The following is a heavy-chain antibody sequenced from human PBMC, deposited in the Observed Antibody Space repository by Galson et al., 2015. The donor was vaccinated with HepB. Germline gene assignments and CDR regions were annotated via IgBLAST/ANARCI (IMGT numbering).Heavy chain of an antibody. V-gene: IGHV3-23*01. CDR3: AKDGIMVANNPYHFHY. CDR2: ITSSGGNS. Sequence: SLRLSCAASGFTFSRYAMRWVRQAPGKGLEWVSSITSSGGNSYYTDSVKGRFTVSRDNSKNTLLLQLNSPRAEDTAMYFCAKDGIMVANNPYHFHYWGQGTLVTVSS. D-gene: IGHD2-15*01. CDR1: GFTFSRYA. J-gene: IGHJ4*02.